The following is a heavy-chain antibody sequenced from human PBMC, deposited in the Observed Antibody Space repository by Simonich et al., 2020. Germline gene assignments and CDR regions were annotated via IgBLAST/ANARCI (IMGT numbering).Heavy chain of an antibody. CDR1: GFTFSSYS. Sequence: EVQLVESGGGLVKPGGSLRLSCAASGFTFSSYSMNWVRQAPGKGLEWVSSISSSSSYIYYADSVKGLFTISRDNAKNSMYLQMNSLRAEDTAVYYCAGGVYCSSTSCSTYYYYGMDVWGQGTTVTVSS. J-gene: IGHJ6*02. CDR3: AGGVYCSSTSCSTYYYYGMDV. CDR2: ISSSSSYI. V-gene: IGHV3-21*01. D-gene: IGHD2-2*01.